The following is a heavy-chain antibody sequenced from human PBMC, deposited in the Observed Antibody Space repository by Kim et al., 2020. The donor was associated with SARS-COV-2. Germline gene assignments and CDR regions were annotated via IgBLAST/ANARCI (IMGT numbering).Heavy chain of an antibody. CDR3: ARGSYTEYYFDY. CDR1: GFTFSSYA. CDR2: ISYDGSNK. D-gene: IGHD1-26*01. J-gene: IGHJ4*02. Sequence: GGSLRLSCAASGFTFSSYAMHWVRQAPGKGLEWVAVISYDGSNKYYADSVKGRFTISRDNSKNTLYLQMNSLRAEDTAVYYCARGSYTEYYFDYWGQGTLVTVSS. V-gene: IGHV3-30*01.